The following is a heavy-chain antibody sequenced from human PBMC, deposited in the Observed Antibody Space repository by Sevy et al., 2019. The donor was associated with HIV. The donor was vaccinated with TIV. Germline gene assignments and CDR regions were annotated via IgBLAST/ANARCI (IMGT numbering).Heavy chain of an antibody. V-gene: IGHV1-24*01. CDR1: GYTLTQLS. CDR3: ASSRDYYDNSGPNFDS. Sequence: ASVKVSCKVSGYTLTQLSMHWVRQAPGKGLEWMGGFEPEDGETLHSQNFQGRVTLTEDTSTDTAYMELSSLRSEDTAVYYCASSRDYYDNSGPNFDSWGQRTLVTVSS. D-gene: IGHD3-22*01. J-gene: IGHJ4*02. CDR2: FEPEDGET.